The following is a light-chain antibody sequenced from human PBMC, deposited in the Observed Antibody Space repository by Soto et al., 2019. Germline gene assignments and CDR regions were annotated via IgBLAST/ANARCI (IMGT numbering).Light chain of an antibody. V-gene: IGKV1-39*01. Sequence: DIQMTQYPSSLSASVGDRVTITCRASQSISSCLNWYQQKPGKAPKLLIYGAYNLQSGVPSRFSGSESGTDFILIISSLQPEDFATYYCQQIYAAPVTFGQWTKVAIK. CDR2: GAY. CDR1: QSISSC. CDR3: QQIYAAPVT. J-gene: IGKJ1*01.